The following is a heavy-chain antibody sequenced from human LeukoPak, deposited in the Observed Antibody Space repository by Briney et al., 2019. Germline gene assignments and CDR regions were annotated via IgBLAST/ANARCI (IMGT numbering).Heavy chain of an antibody. CDR3: ARKNYGDTTFDY. Sequence: PSQTLSLTCTVSGGSISSGDYYWSWIRQPPGKGLEWIGYIYYSGSTNYNPSLKSRVTISVDTSKNQFSLKLSSVTAADTAVYYCARKNYGDTTFDYWGQGTLVTVSS. V-gene: IGHV4-30-4*01. J-gene: IGHJ4*02. D-gene: IGHD4-17*01. CDR2: IYYSGST. CDR1: GGSISSGDYY.